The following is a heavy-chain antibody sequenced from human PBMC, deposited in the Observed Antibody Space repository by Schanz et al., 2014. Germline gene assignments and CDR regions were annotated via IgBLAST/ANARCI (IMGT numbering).Heavy chain of an antibody. CDR3: AKYRGYYRVSGSYRELEY. CDR1: GFSFSDYY. V-gene: IGHV3-11*05. Sequence: QVQLVESGGGVVQPGGSLRLSCAASGFSFSDYYMSWIRQAPGKGLEWISFINTGSNYINYADSVKGRFTISRDNTKNSLFLQLNSLRADDTAVYYCAKYRGYYRVSGSYRELEYWGQGTLVTVSS. CDR2: INTGSNYI. J-gene: IGHJ4*02. D-gene: IGHD3-10*01.